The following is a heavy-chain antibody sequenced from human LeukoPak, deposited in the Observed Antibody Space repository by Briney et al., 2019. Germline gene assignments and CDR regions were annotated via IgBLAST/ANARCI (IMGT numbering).Heavy chain of an antibody. Sequence: PSETLSLTCAVYGGSFSGYYWSWIRQPPGKGLEWIGEINHSGSTNYNPSLKSRVTISVDTSKNQFSLKLSSVTAADTAVYYCARLWPKKNLVVPALRRSRYYYYMDVWGKGTTVTISS. CDR2: INHSGST. J-gene: IGHJ6*03. D-gene: IGHD2-2*01. CDR1: GGSFSGYY. CDR3: ARLWPKKNLVVPALRRSRYYYYMDV. V-gene: IGHV4-34*01.